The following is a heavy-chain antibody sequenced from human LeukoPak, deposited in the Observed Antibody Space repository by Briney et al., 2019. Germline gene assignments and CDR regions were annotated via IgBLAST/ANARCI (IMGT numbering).Heavy chain of an antibody. CDR3: ARGGVRRGTYYDFWSGYPYYFDY. Sequence: PSETLSLTCTVSGGSVSSGSYYWSWIRQPPGKGLEWIGEINHSGSTNYNPSLKSRVTISVDTSKNQFSLKLSSVTAADTAVYYCARGGVRRGTYYDFWSGYPYYFDYWGQGTLVTVSS. D-gene: IGHD3-3*01. CDR2: INHSGST. CDR1: GGSVSSGSYY. J-gene: IGHJ4*02. V-gene: IGHV4-39*07.